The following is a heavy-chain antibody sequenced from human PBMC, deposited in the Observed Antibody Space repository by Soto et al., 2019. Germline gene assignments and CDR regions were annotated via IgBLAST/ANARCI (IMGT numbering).Heavy chain of an antibody. V-gene: IGHV4-59*01. CDR2: TYYCWNT. CDR3: ARDREYYDSSGLYFDY. Sequence: SETLSLTCSVSGGSISDYYWSWIRQPPGKGLEWIGYTYYCWNTNYNPSLKSRVTISVDTSKNQFSLKLISVTAADTAVYYCARDREYYDSSGLYFDYWGQGTLVTVSS. J-gene: IGHJ4*02. D-gene: IGHD3-22*01. CDR1: GGSISDYY.